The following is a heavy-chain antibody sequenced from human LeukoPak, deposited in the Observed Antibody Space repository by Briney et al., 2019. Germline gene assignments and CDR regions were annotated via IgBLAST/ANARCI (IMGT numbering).Heavy chain of an antibody. CDR2: ISSSGSTI. CDR1: GFTFSSYE. D-gene: IGHD3-10*02. V-gene: IGHV3-48*03. Sequence: GGSLRLSCAASGFTFSSYEMNWVRQAPGKGLEWVSYISSSGSTIYYADSVKGRFTISRDNAKNSLYLQMNSLRAEDTAVYYCAELGITMIGGVWGKGTTSPPPQ. J-gene: IGHJ6*04. CDR3: AELGITMIGGV.